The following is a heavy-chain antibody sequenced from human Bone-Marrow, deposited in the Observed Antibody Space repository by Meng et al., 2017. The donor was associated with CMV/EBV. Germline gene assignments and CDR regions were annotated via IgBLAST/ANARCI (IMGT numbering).Heavy chain of an antibody. Sequence: GGSLRLSCAASGFTFSSYSMNWVRQAPGKGLEWVSSISSSSSYIYYADSVKGRFTISRDNAKNSLYLQMNSLRAEDTAVYYCAKVEWFGELPLDYWGQGTLVTGSS. CDR1: GFTFSSYS. D-gene: IGHD3-10*01. J-gene: IGHJ4*02. CDR2: ISSSSSYI. CDR3: AKVEWFGELPLDY. V-gene: IGHV3-21*01.